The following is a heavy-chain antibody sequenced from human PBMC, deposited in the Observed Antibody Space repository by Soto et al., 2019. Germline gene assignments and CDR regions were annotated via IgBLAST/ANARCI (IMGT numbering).Heavy chain of an antibody. Sequence: GAPLRLSCAASGFTFSSYGMHWVRQAPGKGLEWVAVIWYDGSNKYYADSVKGRFTISRDNSKNTLYLQMNSLRAEDTAVYYCARDRDGRCSGGSCYLLYAFDIWGQGTMVTVSS. CDR2: IWYDGSNK. CDR1: GFTFSSYG. D-gene: IGHD2-15*01. CDR3: ARDRDGRCSGGSCYLLYAFDI. V-gene: IGHV3-33*01. J-gene: IGHJ3*02.